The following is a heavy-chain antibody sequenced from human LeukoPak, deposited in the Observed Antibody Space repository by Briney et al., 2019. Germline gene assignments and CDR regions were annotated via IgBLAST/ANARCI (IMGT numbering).Heavy chain of an antibody. CDR1: GFTFSSYA. CDR2: ISGSGGST. D-gene: IGHD2-2*01. J-gene: IGHJ4*02. V-gene: IGHV3-23*01. CDR3: AKGVTGYCSSTSCPVMDY. Sequence: GALRLSCAASGFTFSSYAMSWVRQAPGKGLEWVSAISGSGGSTYYADSVKSRFTISRDNSKNTLYLQMNSLRAEDTAVYYCAKGVTGYCSSTSCPVMDYWGQGTLVTVSS.